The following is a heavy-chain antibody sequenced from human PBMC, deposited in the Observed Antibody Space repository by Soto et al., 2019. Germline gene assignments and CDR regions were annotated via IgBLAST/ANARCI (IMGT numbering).Heavy chain of an antibody. CDR3: ARGRSRYCSSTSCHGPYNWFDP. Sequence: SETLSLTCAVYGGSFSGYYWSWIRQPPGKGLEWIGEINHSGSTNYNPSLKSRVTISVDTSKNQFSLKLSSVTAADTAVYYCARGRSRYCSSTSCHGPYNWFDPWGQGTLVTVSS. D-gene: IGHD2-2*01. J-gene: IGHJ5*02. CDR2: INHSGST. CDR1: GGSFSGYY. V-gene: IGHV4-34*01.